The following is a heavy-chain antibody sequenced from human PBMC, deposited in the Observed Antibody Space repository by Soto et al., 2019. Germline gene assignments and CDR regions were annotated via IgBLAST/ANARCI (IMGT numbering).Heavy chain of an antibody. V-gene: IGHV1-69*13. CDR1: GGTFSSYA. J-gene: IGHJ3*01. Sequence: SVKVSCKASGGTFSSYAISWVRQAPGQGLEWMGGIIPIFGTANYAQKFQGRVTITADESTSTAYMELSSLRSEDTAVYYCARVWGGSSWVAAFDFWGQGTMVTVSS. CDR3: ARVWGGSSWVAAFDF. CDR2: IIPIFGTA. D-gene: IGHD1-26*01.